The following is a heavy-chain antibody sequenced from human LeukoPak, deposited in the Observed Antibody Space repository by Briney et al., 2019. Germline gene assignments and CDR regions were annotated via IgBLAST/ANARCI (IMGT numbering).Heavy chain of an antibody. Sequence: SETLSLTCTVSGGSISSGDYYWSWIRQPPGKGLEWIGYIYYSGSTYYNPSLKSRVTISVDTSKNQFSLKLSSVTAADTAVYYCARVPYTYATSPFDYWGQGTLVTVSS. CDR3: ARVPYTYATSPFDY. CDR1: GGSISSGDYY. V-gene: IGHV4-30-4*01. CDR2: IYYSGST. D-gene: IGHD5-24*01. J-gene: IGHJ4*02.